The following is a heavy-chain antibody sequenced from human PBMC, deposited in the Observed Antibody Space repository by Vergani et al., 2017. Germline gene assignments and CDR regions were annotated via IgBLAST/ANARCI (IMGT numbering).Heavy chain of an antibody. CDR1: GGSISSYY. Sequence: QVQLQESGPGLVKPSETLSLTCTVSGGSISSYYWSWIRQPPGKGLEWIGYIYYSGSTNYNPSLKSRVTIAVDTSKNQFSLKLSCVTAADTAVYYCARVQLGKECMDVWGQGTTVTVSS. V-gene: IGHV4-59*01. CDR3: ARVQLGKECMDV. J-gene: IGHJ6*02. CDR2: IYYSGST. D-gene: IGHD3-16*01.